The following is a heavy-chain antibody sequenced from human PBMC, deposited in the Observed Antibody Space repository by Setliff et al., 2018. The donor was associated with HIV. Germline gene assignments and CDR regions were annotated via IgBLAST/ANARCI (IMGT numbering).Heavy chain of an antibody. V-gene: IGHV3-30*03. CDR2: ISYDGTSK. Sequence: PGGSLRLSCAASGFTFSTYIMHWLRQAPGKGLEWVSFISYDGTSKHYADSVKGRFTISRDNSKNTLYLQMNSLKTEDTAVYYCSTDLPSSGFFPDYWGQGTRVTVSS. J-gene: IGHJ4*02. D-gene: IGHD6-19*01. CDR3: STDLPSSGFFPDY. CDR1: GFTFSTYI.